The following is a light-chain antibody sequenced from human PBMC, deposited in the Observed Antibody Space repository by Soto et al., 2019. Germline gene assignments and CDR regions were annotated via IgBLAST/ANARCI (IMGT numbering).Light chain of an antibody. J-gene: IGLJ1*01. CDR3: SSYTSISSLGI. V-gene: IGLV2-14*01. CDR1: GSDVGSYKY. CDR2: EVS. Sequence: QSVLTQPASVSGSLGQPITISCTGTGSDVGSYKYVSWYQQHPGKAPKLIIFEVSNRPSGVSDRFSGSKSGNTASLTISGLQAEDEADYFCSSYTSISSLGIFGTGTKVTVL.